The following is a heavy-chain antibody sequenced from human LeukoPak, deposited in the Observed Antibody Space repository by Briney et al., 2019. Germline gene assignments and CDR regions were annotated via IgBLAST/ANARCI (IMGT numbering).Heavy chain of an antibody. D-gene: IGHD3-3*01. CDR2: VYSSGST. Sequence: SETLSLTCTVSGGSITSNSYYWGWIRQPPGKGLEWIGSVYSSGSTYYNPSLRSQITISVDTSKNQFSLKLTSVAAADTAMYYCTRDMEYPGAGFDYWGQGIPVTVSS. V-gene: IGHV4-39*07. J-gene: IGHJ4*02. CDR3: TRDMEYPGAGFDY. CDR1: GGSITSNSYY.